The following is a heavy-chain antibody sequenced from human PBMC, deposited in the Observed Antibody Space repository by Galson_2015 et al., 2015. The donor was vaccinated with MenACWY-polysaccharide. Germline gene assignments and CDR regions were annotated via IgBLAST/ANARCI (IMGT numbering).Heavy chain of an antibody. Sequence: SLRLSCAASGFSLGAWYMSWIRQAPGKGLEWLSYISKSGDSIYYGDSVKGRFAISRDNAKNSVYLQLNSLEVEDTAICYCARGHYGLDVWGQGTTVTVSS. V-gene: IGHV3-11*01. J-gene: IGHJ6*02. CDR2: ISKSGDSI. CDR3: ARGHYGLDV. CDR1: GFSLGAWY.